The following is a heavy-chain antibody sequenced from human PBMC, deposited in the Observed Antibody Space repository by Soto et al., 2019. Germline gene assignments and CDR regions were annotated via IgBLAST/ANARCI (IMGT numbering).Heavy chain of an antibody. Sequence: SETLSLTCTVSGGSISSYYWSWIRQPPGKGLEWIGYIYYSGSTNYNPSLKSRVTISVDTSKNQFSLKLSSVTAADTAVYYCARYVRGQPYYFDVWGQGTLVTVSS. V-gene: IGHV4-59*08. CDR2: IYYSGST. D-gene: IGHD3-10*02. CDR1: GGSISSYY. J-gene: IGHJ4*02. CDR3: ARYVRGQPYYFDV.